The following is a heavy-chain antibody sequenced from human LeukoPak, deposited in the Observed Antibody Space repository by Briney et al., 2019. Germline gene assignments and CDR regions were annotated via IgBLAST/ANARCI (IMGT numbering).Heavy chain of an antibody. D-gene: IGHD3-10*01. CDR1: GGSISSYY. Sequence: SETLSLTCTVSGGSISSYYWSWTRQPPGKGLEWIGYIYYSGSTNYIPSLKSRVTISVDTSENQFSLKLSSVTAADTAVYYCARDYGRGPPDYWGQGTLVTVSS. CDR3: ARDYGRGPPDY. J-gene: IGHJ4*02. V-gene: IGHV4-59*01. CDR2: IYYSGST.